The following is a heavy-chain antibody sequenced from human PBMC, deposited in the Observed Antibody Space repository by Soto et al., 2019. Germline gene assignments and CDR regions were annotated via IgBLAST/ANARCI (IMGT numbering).Heavy chain of an antibody. Sequence: GGSLRLSCAASGFTFSSYDMHWVRQATGKVLEWVSAIGTAGDTYYPGSVKGRFTISRENAKNSLYLQMNSLRAGDTAVYYCAREGSSSSEFDYWGQGTLVTVSS. CDR3: AREGSSSSEFDY. D-gene: IGHD6-6*01. CDR2: IGTAGDT. V-gene: IGHV3-13*01. J-gene: IGHJ4*02. CDR1: GFTFSSYD.